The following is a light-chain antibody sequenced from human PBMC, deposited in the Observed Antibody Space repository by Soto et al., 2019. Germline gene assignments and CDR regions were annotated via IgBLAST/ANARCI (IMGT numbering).Light chain of an antibody. J-gene: IGLJ1*01. CDR3: CSDAGSSTYV. CDR1: SSDVGSFNF. V-gene: IGLV2-23*02. CDR2: EVT. Sequence: QSVLTQPASVSGSPGQSVTISCTRTSSDVGSFNFVSWYQQHPGKAPKVVIYEVTKRPSGVSNRFSGSKSGNTASLTIYGLQADDEADYYCCSDAGSSTYVFGTGAKVTVL.